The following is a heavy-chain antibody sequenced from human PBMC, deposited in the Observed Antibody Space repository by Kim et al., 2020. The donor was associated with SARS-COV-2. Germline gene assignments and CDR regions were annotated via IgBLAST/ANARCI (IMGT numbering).Heavy chain of an antibody. J-gene: IGHJ4*02. CDR3: TTDGAATVTTEIDY. D-gene: IGHD4-17*01. Sequence: AAPVKGRFTISSDDSKNTLYLQMNRLKTEDTAVYYCTTDGAATVTTEIDYWGQGTLVTVSS. V-gene: IGHV3-15*01.